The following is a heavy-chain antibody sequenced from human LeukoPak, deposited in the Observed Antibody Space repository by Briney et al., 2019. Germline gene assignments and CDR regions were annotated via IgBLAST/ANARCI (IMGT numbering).Heavy chain of an antibody. CDR3: ARDINDAERSTPQRFDP. J-gene: IGHJ5*02. CDR2: ISSSSSYI. V-gene: IGHV3-21*01. Sequence: PGGSLRLSCAASGFTFSSYSMNWVRQAPGKGLEWVSSISSSSSYIYYADSVKGRFTISRDNAKNSLYLQMNSLRAEDTAVYYCARDINDAERSTPQRFDPWGQGTLVTVSS. CDR1: GFTFSSYS. D-gene: IGHD2-2*01.